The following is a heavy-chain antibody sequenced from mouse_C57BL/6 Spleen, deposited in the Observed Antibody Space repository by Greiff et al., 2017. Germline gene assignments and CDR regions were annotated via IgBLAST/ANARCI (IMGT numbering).Heavy chain of an antibody. CDR1: GYSFTGYY. CDR2: INPSTGGT. CDR3: ERKVYDGYYNYAMDY. J-gene: IGHJ4*01. Sequence: VQLQQSGPELVKPGASVTISCTASGYSFTGYYMNWVKQSPEKSLEWIGEINPSTGGTTYIQKFKAKTTFTVNKSSSTAYMQLKSLTSEDSAVYYCERKVYDGYYNYAMDYWGQGTSVTVSS. V-gene: IGHV1-42*01. D-gene: IGHD2-3*01.